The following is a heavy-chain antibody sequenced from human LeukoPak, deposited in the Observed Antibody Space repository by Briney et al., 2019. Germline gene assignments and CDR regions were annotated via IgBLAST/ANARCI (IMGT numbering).Heavy chain of an antibody. CDR3: ARDLEAANTYYFDY. D-gene: IGHD6-13*01. Sequence: GGSLRLSCAVAGFTFSSYGMHWVRQAPGKGLEWVSIISSAGTTYYADSVKGRFTISRDNSKNTVYLQVNSLRDEDTAVYYCARDLEAANTYYFDYWGQGTMVTVSS. V-gene: IGHV3-66*01. CDR1: GFTFSSYG. J-gene: IGHJ4*02. CDR2: ISSAGTT.